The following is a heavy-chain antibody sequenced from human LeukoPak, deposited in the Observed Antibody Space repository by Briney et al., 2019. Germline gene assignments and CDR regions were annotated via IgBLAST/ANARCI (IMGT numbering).Heavy chain of an antibody. D-gene: IGHD4-17*01. CDR3: AQLHDYGDYGGTY. Sequence: GGSLRLSCAASGFTFSSYSMNWVRQAPGKGLEWVSYISSSSSTIYYADSVKGRFTISGDNAKNSLYLQMNSLRAEDTAVYYCAQLHDYGDYGGTYWGQGTLVTVSS. CDR2: ISSSSSTI. V-gene: IGHV3-48*01. J-gene: IGHJ4*02. CDR1: GFTFSSYS.